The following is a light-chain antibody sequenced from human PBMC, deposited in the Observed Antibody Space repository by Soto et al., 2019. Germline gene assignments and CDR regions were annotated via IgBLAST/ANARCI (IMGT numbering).Light chain of an antibody. J-gene: IGKJ5*01. CDR2: DAS. Sequence: DIQMTQSPSTLSASVGDRVTITCRASQSISSWLAWYQQKPGKAPKLLIYDASSLESGVPSRFSGSGSGTEFTLTISSLQPEDFATYYCQQASSFPPTFGQGTRLEIK. V-gene: IGKV1-5*01. CDR3: QQASSFPPT. CDR1: QSISSW.